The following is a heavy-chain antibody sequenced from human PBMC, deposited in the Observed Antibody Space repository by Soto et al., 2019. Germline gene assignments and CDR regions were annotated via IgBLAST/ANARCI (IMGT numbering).Heavy chain of an antibody. Sequence: QVQLQESGPGLVKPSETLSLTCTVSGGSISSYYWSWIRQPPGKGLEWIGYIYYSGSTNYNPSLKSRVTLSVDTATNQFSLKLSSVTAADTAVYYCARSYRRYCSGGSCYSYYYYYMDVWGKGTTVTVSS. J-gene: IGHJ6*03. CDR3: ARSYRRYCSGGSCYSYYYYYMDV. V-gene: IGHV4-59*01. CDR1: GGSISSYY. CDR2: IYYSGST. D-gene: IGHD2-15*01.